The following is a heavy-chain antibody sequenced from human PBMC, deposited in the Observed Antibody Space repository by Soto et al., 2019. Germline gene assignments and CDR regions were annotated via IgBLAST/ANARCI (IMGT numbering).Heavy chain of an antibody. CDR2: FSGSGGST. Sequence: EVQLLESGGGLVQPGGSLRLSCAASGFTFSSYAMSWVRQAPGKGLEWVSAFSGSGGSTYYADSVKGRFTISRDNSKNTLYLQMNSLRAEDTAVYYCAKVPSVFGVVTKRGGMDVWGQGTTVTVSS. J-gene: IGHJ6*02. D-gene: IGHD3-3*01. CDR3: AKVPSVFGVVTKRGGMDV. CDR1: GFTFSSYA. V-gene: IGHV3-23*01.